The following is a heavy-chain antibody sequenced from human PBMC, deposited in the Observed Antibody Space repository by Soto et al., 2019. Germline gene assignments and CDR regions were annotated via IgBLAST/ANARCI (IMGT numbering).Heavy chain of an antibody. J-gene: IGHJ5*02. Sequence: QVQLVESGGGVVQPGRSLRLSCAASGFTFSSYGMHWVRQAPGKGLEWVAVISYDGSNKYYADSVKGRFTIARDNSKNTLYLQMNSLRAEDTAVYYCAKDSCNSGWYNWFDPWGQGTLVTVSS. CDR2: ISYDGSNK. CDR3: AKDSCNSGWYNWFDP. V-gene: IGHV3-30*18. D-gene: IGHD6-19*01. CDR1: GFTFSSYG.